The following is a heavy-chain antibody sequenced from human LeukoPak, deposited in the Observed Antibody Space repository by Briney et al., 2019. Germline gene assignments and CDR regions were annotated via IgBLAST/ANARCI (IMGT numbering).Heavy chain of an antibody. J-gene: IGHJ4*02. CDR2: ISSSSSYI. D-gene: IGHD4-23*01. CDR1: GFTFSSYS. V-gene: IGHV3-21*01. CDR3: ARDDRGGNPGY. Sequence: GGSLRVSCAASGFTFSSYSMNWVRQAPGKGLEWVSSISSSSSYIYYADSVKGRFTISRDNAKNSLYLQMNSLRAEDTAVYYCARDDRGGNPGYWGQGTLVTVSS.